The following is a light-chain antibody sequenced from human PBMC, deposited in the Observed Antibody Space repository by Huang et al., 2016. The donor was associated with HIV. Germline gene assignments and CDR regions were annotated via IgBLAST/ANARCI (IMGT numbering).Light chain of an antibody. CDR3: QQYDTWPPLT. CDR1: QSVGGK. V-gene: IGKV3-15*01. Sequence: ILLTQFPATLSVSPGQRVTLSCRASQSVGGKLAWYEQRTGQAPRRLIYGASTIVHTTPDRFSCSWYGTEFTLTISSLQSEDFAVYYGQQYDTWPPLTFGGGTKV. J-gene: IGKJ4*01. CDR2: GAS.